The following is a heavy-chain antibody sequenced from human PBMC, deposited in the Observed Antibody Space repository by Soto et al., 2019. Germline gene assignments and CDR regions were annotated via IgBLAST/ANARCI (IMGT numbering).Heavy chain of an antibody. CDR3: ARDLVVGATTTAAKYYYYGMDV. J-gene: IGHJ6*02. CDR1: GGTFSSYA. D-gene: IGHD1-26*01. V-gene: IGHV1-69*01. Sequence: QVQLVQSGAEVKKPGSSVTVSCKASGGTFSSYAISWVRQAPGQGLEWMGGIIPIFGTANYAQKFQGRVTITADESTSTAYMELSSLRSEDTAVYYCARDLVVGATTTAAKYYYYGMDVWGQGTTVTVSS. CDR2: IIPIFGTA.